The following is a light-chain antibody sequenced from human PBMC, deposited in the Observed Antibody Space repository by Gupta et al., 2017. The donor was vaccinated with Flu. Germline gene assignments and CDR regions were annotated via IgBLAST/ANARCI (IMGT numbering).Light chain of an antibody. CDR2: YDD. CDR1: SSNIGNNA. CDR3: ATWDDSLNVYV. J-gene: IGLJ1*01. Sequence: QSVLTPPPSVSEAPRPTVTISCSGSSSNIGNNAVNWYQQFPGTAPKLLIYYDDLLPSGVSDRFSGSKSGTSASLAISGLQSEDEADYYCATWDDSLNVYVFGTGTKVTVL. V-gene: IGLV1-36*01.